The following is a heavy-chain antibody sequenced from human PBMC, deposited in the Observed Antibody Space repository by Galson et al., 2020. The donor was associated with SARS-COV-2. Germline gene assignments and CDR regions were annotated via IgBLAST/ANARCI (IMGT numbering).Heavy chain of an antibody. V-gene: IGHV4-59*08. J-gene: IGHJ4*02. CDR1: GGSISSYY. Sequence: SETLSLTCTVSGGSISSYYWSWIRQPPGKGLEWIGYIYYSGSTNYNPSLKSRVTISVDTSKNQFSLKLSSVTAADTAVYYCARQRYYYGSGSHYFDYWGQGTLVTVSS. CDR3: ARQRYYYGSGSHYFDY. D-gene: IGHD3-10*01. CDR2: IYYSGST.